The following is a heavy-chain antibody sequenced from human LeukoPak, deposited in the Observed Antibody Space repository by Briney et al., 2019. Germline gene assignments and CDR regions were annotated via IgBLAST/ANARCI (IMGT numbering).Heavy chain of an antibody. CDR3: AKGSKLVVITRDHYMAV. V-gene: IGHV3-53*05. J-gene: IGHJ6*03. CDR1: GFTVSHYY. D-gene: IGHD3-22*01. CDR2: IYTDAVGSA. Sequence: GGSLRLSCAASGFTVSHYYMSWVRQAPGKGLEWVSVIYTDAVGSAYYADSVKGRLTLSRDNSKNTLYLQMNSLRAGDTAVYYCAKGSKLVVITRDHYMAVWGKGTTVTISS.